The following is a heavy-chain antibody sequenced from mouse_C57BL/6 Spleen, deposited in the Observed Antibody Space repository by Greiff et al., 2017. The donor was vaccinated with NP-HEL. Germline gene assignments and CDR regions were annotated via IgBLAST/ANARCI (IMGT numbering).Heavy chain of an antibody. J-gene: IGHJ2*01. V-gene: IGHV1-53*01. CDR3: ARSNWKWYYFDY. CDR2: INPSNGGT. D-gene: IGHD1-3*01. CDR1: GYTFTSYW. Sequence: VQLQQSGTELVKPGASVKLSCKASGYTFTSYWMHWVKQRPGQGLEWLGNINPSNGGTNYNEKFKSKATLTVDKSSTTAYMQLISLTSEDSAVYYWARSNWKWYYFDYWGQGTTLTVSS.